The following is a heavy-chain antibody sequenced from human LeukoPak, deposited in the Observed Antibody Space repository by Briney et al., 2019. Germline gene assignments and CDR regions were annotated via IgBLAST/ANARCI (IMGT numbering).Heavy chain of an antibody. V-gene: IGHV4-59*08. D-gene: IGHD6-19*01. CDR3: ARGVAGTAHFDY. Sequence: SETLSLTCTVSGGSISSYYWSWIRQPPGKGLEWIGYIYYSGSTNYNPSLKSRVTISVDTSKNQFSLKLSSVTAADTAVYYCARGVAGTAHFDYWRQGTLVTVSS. J-gene: IGHJ4*02. CDR2: IYYSGST. CDR1: GGSISSYY.